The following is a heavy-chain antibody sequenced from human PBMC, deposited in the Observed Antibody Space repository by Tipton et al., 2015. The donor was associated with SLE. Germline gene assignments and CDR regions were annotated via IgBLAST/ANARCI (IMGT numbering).Heavy chain of an antibody. D-gene: IGHD5-12*01. CDR2: IYYSGST. V-gene: IGHV4-59*12. Sequence: TLSLTCTVSGGSISSYYWSWIRQPPGKGLERIGYIYYSGSTNYNPSLKSRVTISVDTSKNQFSLKLSSVTAADTAVYYCAREGYSGYDHWGQGTMVTVSS. CDR1: GGSISSYY. J-gene: IGHJ3*01. CDR3: AREGYSGYDH.